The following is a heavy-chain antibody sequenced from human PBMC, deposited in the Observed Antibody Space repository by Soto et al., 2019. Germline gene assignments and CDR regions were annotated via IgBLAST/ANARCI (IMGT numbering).Heavy chain of an antibody. CDR1: GGSISSNDYY. CDR3: ARHRSYGFSWFGP. V-gene: IGHV4-39*01. CDR2: IYYSGST. J-gene: IGHJ5*02. D-gene: IGHD5-18*01. Sequence: SETLSLTCTVSGGSISSNDYYWGWIRQPPGKGLEWIGSIYYSGSTYYNPSLKSRVTISVDTSKNQFSLKLSSVTAADTAVYYCARHRSYGFSWFGPWGQGTLVTVSS.